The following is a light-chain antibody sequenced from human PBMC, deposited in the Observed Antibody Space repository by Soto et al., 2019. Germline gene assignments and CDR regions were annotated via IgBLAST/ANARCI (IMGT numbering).Light chain of an antibody. CDR2: DAS. Sequence: DIRMTQSPSTLSVSVGDRVIITCRASQSISGWLAWYQQKPGKPPKLLIYDASSLEGGVPSRLSGSGSGTEFTLTISSLQPDDFATYYCQQYYSYPWTFGQGTKVDIK. V-gene: IGKV1-5*01. J-gene: IGKJ1*01. CDR3: QQYYSYPWT. CDR1: QSISGW.